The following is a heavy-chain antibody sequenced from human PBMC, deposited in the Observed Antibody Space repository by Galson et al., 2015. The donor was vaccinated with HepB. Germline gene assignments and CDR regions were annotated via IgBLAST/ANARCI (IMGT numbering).Heavy chain of an antibody. CDR2: ISHYGNA. Sequence: ETLSLTCTLSGASFTTGNWWSWVRQPPGKGLEWIGEISHYGNANYNPSFKSRVTISVDKSKNQFSLNLTSVTAADTAFYYCARYCSGYNCYDDRPTQNWGQGTLVTVSS. J-gene: IGHJ4*01. D-gene: IGHD2-15*01. V-gene: IGHV4-4*02. CDR3: ARYCSGYNCYDDRPTQN. CDR1: GASFTTGNW.